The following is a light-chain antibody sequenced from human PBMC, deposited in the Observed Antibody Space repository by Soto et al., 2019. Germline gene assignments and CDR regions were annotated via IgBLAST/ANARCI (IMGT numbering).Light chain of an antibody. CDR1: QTISTY. Sequence: DIQMTQSPSSLSASVGDRVTITCRASQTISTYLNWYHQKPGKAPSLLIYDASSLPSGVPSRFSGSGSGTDFTLAIASLQPEDFSTYYCQQSDSTPYTVGQGTKVEI. CDR3: QQSDSTPYT. V-gene: IGKV1-39*01. J-gene: IGKJ2*01. CDR2: DAS.